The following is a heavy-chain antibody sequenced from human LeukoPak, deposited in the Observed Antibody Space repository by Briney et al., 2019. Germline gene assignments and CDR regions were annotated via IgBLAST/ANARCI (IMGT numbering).Heavy chain of an antibody. V-gene: IGHV7-4-1*02. J-gene: IGHJ4*02. CDR3: ARDNSYYDSSGPTTLDY. Sequence: GASVKVSCKASGYTFTSYAMNWVRQAPGQGLEWMGWINTNTGNPTYAQGFTGRFVFSLDTSVSTAYLQISSLKAEDTAVYYCARDNSYYDSSGPTTLDYWGQGTLVTVSS. CDR2: INTNTGNP. D-gene: IGHD3-22*01. CDR1: GYTFTSYA.